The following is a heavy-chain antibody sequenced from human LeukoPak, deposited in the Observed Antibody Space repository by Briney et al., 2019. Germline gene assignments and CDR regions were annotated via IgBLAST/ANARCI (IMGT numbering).Heavy chain of an antibody. CDR2: IYHSGST. CDR1: GYSISSGYY. Sequence: PSETLSLTCTVSGYSISSGYYWGWIRQPPGKGLEWIGSIYHSGSTYYNPSLKSRVTISVDTSKNQFTLKLSSVTAADTAVYYCASHVGLDAFDIWGQGTLVTVSS. V-gene: IGHV4-38-2*02. CDR3: ASHVGLDAFDI. J-gene: IGHJ3*02. D-gene: IGHD1-26*01.